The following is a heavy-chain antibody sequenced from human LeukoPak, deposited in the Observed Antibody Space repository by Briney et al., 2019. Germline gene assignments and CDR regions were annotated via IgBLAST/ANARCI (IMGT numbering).Heavy chain of an antibody. Sequence: GRSLRLSCAASGFTFSSYGMHWVRQAPGKGLEWVAVIWYDGSNKYYADSVKGRFTLSRDNSKNTLYLQMNSLRAEDTAVYYCARGGSVLLWFGETPIDYWGQGTLVTVSS. D-gene: IGHD3-10*01. V-gene: IGHV3-33*01. CDR2: IWYDGSNK. J-gene: IGHJ4*02. CDR3: ARGGSVLLWFGETPIDY. CDR1: GFTFSSYG.